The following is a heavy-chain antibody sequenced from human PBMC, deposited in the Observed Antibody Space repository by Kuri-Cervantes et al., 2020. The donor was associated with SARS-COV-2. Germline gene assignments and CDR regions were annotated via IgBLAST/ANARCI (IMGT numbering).Heavy chain of an antibody. D-gene: IGHD3-3*01. J-gene: IGHJ3*02. CDR1: GFTFSSYA. CDR3: ARVISRPRSGYSLFDAFDI. Sequence: GGSLRLSCAASGFTFSSYAMHWVRQAPGKGLEWVAVISYDGSNKYYADSVKGRFTISRDNSKNTLYLQMNSLRAEDTAVYYCARVISRPRSGYSLFDAFDIWGQGTMVTVSS. V-gene: IGHV3-30-3*01. CDR2: ISYDGSNK.